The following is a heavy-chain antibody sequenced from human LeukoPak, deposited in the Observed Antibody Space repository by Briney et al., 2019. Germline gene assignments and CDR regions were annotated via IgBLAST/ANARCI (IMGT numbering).Heavy chain of an antibody. CDR3: ASSDREVSSSSYFDY. CDR2: ISYDGSNK. J-gene: IGHJ4*02. Sequence: GGSLRLSCAASGFTFSSYAMHWVRQAPGKGLEWVAVISYDGSNKYYADSVKGRFTISRDNSKNTLYLQMNSLRAEDTAVYYCASSDREVSSSSYFDYWGQGTLVTVSS. D-gene: IGHD6-6*01. CDR1: GFTFSSYA. V-gene: IGHV3-30*04.